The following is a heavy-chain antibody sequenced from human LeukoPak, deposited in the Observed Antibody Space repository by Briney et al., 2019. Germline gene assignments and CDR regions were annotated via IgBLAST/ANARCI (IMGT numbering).Heavy chain of an antibody. D-gene: IGHD3-10*01. Sequence: GGSLRLSCAASGFTFSSYAMSWVRQAPGKGLEWVSAISGSGGSTYYADSVKGRFTISRDNSKNTLYLQMNSLRAEDTAVYYCAKGLGIWFGDLYSFFDYSGQGTLVTVSS. J-gene: IGHJ4*02. CDR1: GFTFSSYA. CDR2: ISGSGGST. V-gene: IGHV3-23*01. CDR3: AKGLGIWFGDLYSFFDY.